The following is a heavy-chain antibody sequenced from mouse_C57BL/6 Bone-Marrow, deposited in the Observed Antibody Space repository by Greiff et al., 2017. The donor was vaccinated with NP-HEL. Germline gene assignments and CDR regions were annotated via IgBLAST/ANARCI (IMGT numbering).Heavy chain of an antibody. J-gene: IGHJ4*01. Sequence: EVNVVESGGGLVQPKGSLKLSCAASGFSFNTYAMNWVRQAPGKGLEWVARIRSKSNNYATYYADSVKDRFTISRDDSESMLYLQMNNLKTEDTAMYYCVRPSGSSPYYYAMDYWGQGTSVTVSS. CDR2: IRSKSNNYAT. V-gene: IGHV10-1*01. CDR1: GFSFNTYA. D-gene: IGHD1-1*01. CDR3: VRPSGSSPYYYAMDY.